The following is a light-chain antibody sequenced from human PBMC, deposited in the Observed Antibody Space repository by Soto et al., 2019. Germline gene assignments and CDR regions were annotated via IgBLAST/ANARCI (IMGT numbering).Light chain of an antibody. CDR3: QQYDTSPWT. Sequence: DIQMTQSPTTLSASVGDRVIITCRASQRMSAWLAWYQQKPGKAPKLLIYDASRLENGVPSRFSGSGSGTEFTLTIISLQPDDFATYYCQQYDTSPWTFGQGTKLHIK. V-gene: IGKV1-5*01. CDR1: QRMSAW. CDR2: DAS. J-gene: IGKJ1*01.